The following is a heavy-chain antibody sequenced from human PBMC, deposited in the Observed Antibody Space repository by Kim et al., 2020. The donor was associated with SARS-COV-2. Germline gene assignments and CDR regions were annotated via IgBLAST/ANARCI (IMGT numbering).Heavy chain of an antibody. CDR2: TYYRSRWHN. V-gene: IGHV6-1*01. J-gene: IGHJ6*02. D-gene: IGHD6-19*01. CDR3: ARDLYVSHDSGPRGMDV. CDR1: GDSVSSNSAT. Sequence: SQTLSLTCAISGDSVSSNSATWNWIRQSPSRGLEWLGRTYYRSRWHNNYAVSVKSRITINPDTSKNQFSLQLSSVTPDDTAVYYCARDLYVSHDSGPRGMDVWGQGTTVTVSS.